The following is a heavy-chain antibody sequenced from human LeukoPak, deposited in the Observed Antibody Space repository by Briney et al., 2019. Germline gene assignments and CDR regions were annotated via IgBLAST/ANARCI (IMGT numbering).Heavy chain of an antibody. V-gene: IGHV1-2*02. CDR3: ARVRRITMVRGAPFDP. D-gene: IGHD3-10*01. Sequence: GASVKVSCKASGYTFTGYYMHWVRQAPGQGLEWMGWINPNSGGTNYAQKFQGRVTMTRDTSISTPYMELSRLRSDDTAVYYCARVRRITMVRGAPFDPWGQGTLVTVSS. CDR2: INPNSGGT. J-gene: IGHJ5*02. CDR1: GYTFTGYY.